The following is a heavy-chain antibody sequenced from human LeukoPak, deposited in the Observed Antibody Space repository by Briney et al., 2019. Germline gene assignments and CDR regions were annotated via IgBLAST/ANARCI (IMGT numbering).Heavy chain of an antibody. J-gene: IGHJ3*02. V-gene: IGHV4-31*03. CDR1: GGSISSGGYY. Sequence: SETLSLTCTVSGGSISSGGYYWSWIRQHPGTGLEWLGYIYYSGSTYYNPSLKSRVTISVDTSKNQFSLKLSSVTAADTAVYYCARGNYDSSGYYYAHAFDIWGQGTMVTVSS. CDR2: IYYSGST. CDR3: ARGNYDSSGYYYAHAFDI. D-gene: IGHD3-22*01.